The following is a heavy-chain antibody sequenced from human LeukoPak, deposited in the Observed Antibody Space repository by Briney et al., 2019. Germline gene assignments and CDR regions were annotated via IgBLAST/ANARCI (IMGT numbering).Heavy chain of an antibody. Sequence: NSSETLSLTCTVPSGSISSYYWSWIRQSPGKGLEWVGFIYYSGNTNYNPSLKSRVTISIDTSKNQFSLKLSSVTASDTAVHYCARVKLSYANDLSTFDIWGQGTMVTVSS. V-gene: IGHV4-59*01. CDR3: ARVKLSYANDLSTFDI. D-gene: IGHD3-16*01. CDR2: IYYSGNT. CDR1: SGSISSYY. J-gene: IGHJ3*02.